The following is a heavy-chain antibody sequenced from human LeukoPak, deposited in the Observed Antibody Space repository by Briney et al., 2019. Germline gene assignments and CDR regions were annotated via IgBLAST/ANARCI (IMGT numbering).Heavy chain of an antibody. V-gene: IGHV3-7*05. CDR3: ARDWIGATGKGIDY. J-gene: IGHJ4*02. D-gene: IGHD6-13*01. CDR1: GFTFSSYW. CDR2: IKGDGSEK. Sequence: GGSLRLSCAASGFTFSSYWMSWVRQAPGKGLEWVANIKGDGSEKDYVDSVKGRFTISRDNTKNSLYLQMNSLRAEDTAVYYCARDWIGATGKGIDYWGQGTLVTVSS.